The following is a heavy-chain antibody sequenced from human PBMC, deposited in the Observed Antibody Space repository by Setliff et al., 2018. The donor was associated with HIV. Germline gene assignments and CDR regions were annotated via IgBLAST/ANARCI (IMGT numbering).Heavy chain of an antibody. CDR1: GGSFSGYY. V-gene: IGHV4-34*01. D-gene: IGHD3-22*01. Sequence: PSETLSLTCAVYGGSFSGYYWSWIRQSPGKGLEWIGEINHSGSTKYNPSLKSRVTISVDTSKNQFSLKLSSVTAEDTAIYYCARAYYHHSGAYWSTTYYLSYIDVWGKGTAVTVSS. J-gene: IGHJ6*03. CDR3: ARAYYHHSGAYWSTTYYLSYIDV. CDR2: INHSGST.